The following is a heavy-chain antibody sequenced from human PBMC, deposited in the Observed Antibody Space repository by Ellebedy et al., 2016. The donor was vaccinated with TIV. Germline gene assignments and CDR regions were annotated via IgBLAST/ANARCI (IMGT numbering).Heavy chain of an antibody. Sequence: ASVKVSXKASGYTFTGYYMHWVRQAPGQGLEWMGWINPNSGGTNYAQKFQGRVTMTRDTSISTAYMELSRLRSDDTAVYYCARDLRRSGSREFDYWGQGTLVTVSS. CDR1: GYTFTGYY. V-gene: IGHV1-2*02. J-gene: IGHJ4*02. CDR2: INPNSGGT. D-gene: IGHD6-19*01. CDR3: ARDLRRSGSREFDY.